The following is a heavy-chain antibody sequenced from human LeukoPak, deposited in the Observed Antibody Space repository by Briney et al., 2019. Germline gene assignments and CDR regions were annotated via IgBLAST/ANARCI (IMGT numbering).Heavy chain of an antibody. V-gene: IGHV3-23*01. CDR3: AKAEGYDILTGLDY. CDR2: IGASGGST. J-gene: IGHJ4*02. D-gene: IGHD3-9*01. Sequence: QAGGSLRLSCATSGFTFSSYAMSWVRQAPGKGLEWVSGIGASGGSTYYADSVKGRFTISRGNSKNTLYLQMNSLRTEDTAVYYCAKAEGYDILTGLDYWGQGTLVTVSS. CDR1: GFTFSSYA.